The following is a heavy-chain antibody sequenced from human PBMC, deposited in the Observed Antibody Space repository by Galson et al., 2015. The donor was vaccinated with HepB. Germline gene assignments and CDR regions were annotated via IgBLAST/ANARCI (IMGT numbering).Heavy chain of an antibody. CDR3: IRSRSNYYGFFDY. CDR1: GFTLSGYW. V-gene: IGHV3-74*01. J-gene: IGHJ4*02. CDR2: INSDGSST. Sequence: SLRLSCAASGFTLSGYWVHWVRQGTGMGLVWVSRINSDGSSTSYADSVRGRFTISRDNAKNTLYLQMNDLRVDDTGLYYCIRSRSNYYGFFDYWGQGTLVTASS. D-gene: IGHD3-22*01.